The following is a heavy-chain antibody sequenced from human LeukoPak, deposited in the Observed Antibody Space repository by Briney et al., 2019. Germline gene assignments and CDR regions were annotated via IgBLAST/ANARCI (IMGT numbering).Heavy chain of an antibody. CDR3: ARIVEEWVSETLGFDY. Sequence: KPSQTLSLTCTVSGGSISSGSYYWSWIRQPAGKGLEWIGRIYTSGSTNYNPSLKSRVTISVDTSKNQFSLKLRSVTAADTAVYYCARIVEEWVSETLGFDYWGQGTLVTVSS. V-gene: IGHV4-61*02. J-gene: IGHJ4*02. CDR2: IYTSGST. CDR1: GGSISSGSYY. D-gene: IGHD3-3*01.